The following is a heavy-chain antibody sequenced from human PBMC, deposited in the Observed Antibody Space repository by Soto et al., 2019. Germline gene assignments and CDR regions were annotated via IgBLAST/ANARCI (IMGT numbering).Heavy chain of an antibody. V-gene: IGHV4-59*01. J-gene: IGHJ4*02. CDR2: IYYSGST. CDR1: AGTPSRYY. Sequence: PHTLPLPYTVSAGTPSRYYWSLIRQPPGKKLEWIGYIYYSGSTNYNPSLKSRVTISVDTSKNQFSLKLSSVTAADTAVYYCARAIYGYFDWPDLQSYYFDYWGQGTLVTVS. D-gene: IGHD3-9*01. CDR3: ARAIYGYFDWPDLQSYYFDY.